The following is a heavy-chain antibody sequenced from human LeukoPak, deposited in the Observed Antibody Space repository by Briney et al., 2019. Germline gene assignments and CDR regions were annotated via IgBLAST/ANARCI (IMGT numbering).Heavy chain of an antibody. CDR3: ARDPGRGAFDI. J-gene: IGHJ3*02. Sequence: GGSLRLSCAASGFTFSWYSMNWVGQAPGKWLEWVSYISSSSSTIYYADSVKGRFTISRDNAKNSLYLQMNSLRAEDTAVYYCARDPGRGAFDIWGQGTMVTVSS. V-gene: IGHV3-48*01. D-gene: IGHD1-26*01. CDR1: GFTFSWYS. CDR2: ISSSSSTI.